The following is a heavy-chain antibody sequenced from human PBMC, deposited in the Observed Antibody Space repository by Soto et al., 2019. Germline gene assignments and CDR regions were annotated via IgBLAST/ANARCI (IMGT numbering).Heavy chain of an antibody. CDR3: ARMSSSISPGC. CDR2: INSTGTIK. D-gene: IGHD2-2*01. CDR1: GFTFSTYS. J-gene: IGHJ4*02. Sequence: GGSLRLSCAASGFTFSTYSMNWVRQAPGKGLEWVSYINSTGTIKYYAGSVKGRFTISRDNAKNSLYLQMNSLRAEDTAVYYGARMSSSISPGCWGQGTLVTVSS. V-gene: IGHV3-48*01.